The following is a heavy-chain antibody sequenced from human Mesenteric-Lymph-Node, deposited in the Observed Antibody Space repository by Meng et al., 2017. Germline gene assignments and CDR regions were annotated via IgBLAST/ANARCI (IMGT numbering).Heavy chain of an antibody. CDR3: TRVPYSSDRYGGGSHYYGMDV. J-gene: IGHJ6*02. CDR2: IRSKAFGGTT. CDR1: GFTFGDSA. V-gene: IGHV3-49*03. Sequence: GESLKISCTASGFTFGDSAMNWFRQAPGKGLEWVGFIRSKAFGGTTEYAASVKGRLAISRDDSKNIAYLQMNSLKAEDKAVYYCTRVPYSSDRYGGGSHYYGMDVWGQGTMVTVSS. D-gene: IGHD6-19*01.